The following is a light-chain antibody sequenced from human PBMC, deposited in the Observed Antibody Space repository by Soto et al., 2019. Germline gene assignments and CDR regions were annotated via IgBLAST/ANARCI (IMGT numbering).Light chain of an antibody. CDR2: EVT. CDR3: SSYAGNNNFVV. V-gene: IGLV2-8*01. J-gene: IGLJ2*01. Sequence: QSVLTQPPSASGSPGQSVTISCTGTSSDVGAYKYVSWYQQHPGKAPKLMIYEVTKRPSGVPGRFSGSKSGNTASLTVSGLQAEGEADYYCSSYAGNNNFVVFGGGTKLTVL. CDR1: SSDVGAYKY.